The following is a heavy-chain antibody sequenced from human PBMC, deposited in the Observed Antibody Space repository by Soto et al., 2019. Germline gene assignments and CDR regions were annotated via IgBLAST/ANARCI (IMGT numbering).Heavy chain of an antibody. J-gene: IGHJ4*02. Sequence: PSETLSLTCTVSGRPITGDYWGWIRQPPGKALEYIGHIYYTGSTRYNPSLTSRVTISLDTSREQFSLKLSSVTAADTAVYYCARDLKGEGCFDYWGQGTLVTVSS. CDR2: IYYTGST. V-gene: IGHV4-59*01. CDR1: GRPITGDY. CDR3: ARDLKGEGCFDY.